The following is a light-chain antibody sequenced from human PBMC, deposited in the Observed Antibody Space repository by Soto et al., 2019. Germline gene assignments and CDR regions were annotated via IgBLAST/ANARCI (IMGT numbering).Light chain of an antibody. Sequence: QSVLTQPPSASGTPGQRVTISCSGSSSNIGSNTVNWYQQLPGTAPKLLIYSSNQRPSGVPDRFSGSKSGTSASLAISGLQSEDEAGYYCATWDDSLNGVLFGGGTKLTVL. V-gene: IGLV1-44*01. CDR3: ATWDDSLNGVL. CDR2: SSN. J-gene: IGLJ2*01. CDR1: SSNIGSNT.